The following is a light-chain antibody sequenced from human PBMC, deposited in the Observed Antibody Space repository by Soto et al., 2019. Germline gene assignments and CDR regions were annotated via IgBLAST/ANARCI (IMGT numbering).Light chain of an antibody. CDR1: SSDVGTYNY. Sequence: QSALTQPASVSGSPGQSITISCTGTSSDVGTYNYVSWYQQHPGKAPKLMIYEVSHRPSGVSNRFSGSKSGNTASLTISGLQTEDEADYYCSSYTRSSTVAFGGGTKLTVL. V-gene: IGLV2-14*01. CDR3: SSYTRSSTVA. J-gene: IGLJ2*01. CDR2: EVS.